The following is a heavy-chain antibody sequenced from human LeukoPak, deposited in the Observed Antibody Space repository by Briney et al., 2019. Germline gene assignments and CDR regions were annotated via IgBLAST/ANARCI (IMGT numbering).Heavy chain of an antibody. CDR2: IKQDGSDK. CDR3: AIIPRAAAGPSARSPFHY. J-gene: IGHJ4*02. Sequence: PGGSLRLSCAASGFTFNNYGMHWVRQAPGKGLEWVANIKQDGSDKYYVDSVKGRFTISRDNAKNSLYLQMNSLRAEDTAVYYCAIIPRAAAGPSARSPFHYWGQGTLVTVSS. V-gene: IGHV3-7*01. D-gene: IGHD6-13*01. CDR1: GFTFNNYG.